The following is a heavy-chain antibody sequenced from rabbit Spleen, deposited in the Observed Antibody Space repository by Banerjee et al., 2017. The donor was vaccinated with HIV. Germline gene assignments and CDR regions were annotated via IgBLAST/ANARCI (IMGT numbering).Heavy chain of an antibody. CDR1: GFSFSGSYY. Sequence: QEQLEESGGDLVQPEGSLTLTCKASGFSFSGSYYMHWVRQAPGKGLEWIACIEPGSGRIYYASWAKGRFTISKTSSTTVTLQMTSLTAADTATYFCAREWYNNNLNLNLWGPGTLVTVS. J-gene: IGHJ4*01. CDR2: IEPGSGRI. CDR3: AREWYNNNLNLNL. V-gene: IGHV1S45*01. D-gene: IGHD5-1*01.